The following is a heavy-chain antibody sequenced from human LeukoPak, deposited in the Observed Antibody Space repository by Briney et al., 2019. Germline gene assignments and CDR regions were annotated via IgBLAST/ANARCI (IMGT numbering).Heavy chain of an antibody. CDR2: IYYSGST. D-gene: IGHD3-3*01. CDR3: AREGEAYYDFWSGYYRGYYFDY. V-gene: IGHV4-39*07. CDR1: GGSISSSSYY. J-gene: IGHJ4*02. Sequence: SETLSLTCTVSGGSISSSSYYWGWIRQPPGKGLEWIGSIYYSGSTYYNPSLKSRVTISVDTSKNQFSLKLSSVTAADTAVYYCAREGEAYYDFWSGYYRGYYFDYWGQGTLVTVSS.